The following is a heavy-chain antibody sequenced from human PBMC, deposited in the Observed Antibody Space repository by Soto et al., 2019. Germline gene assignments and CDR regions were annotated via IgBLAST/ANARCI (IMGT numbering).Heavy chain of an antibody. V-gene: IGHV3-23*01. CDR1: GFTFSSYG. D-gene: IGHD2-15*01. Sequence: SGGSLRLSCAASGFTFSSYGMHWVRQSPGKGLEWVSSISSSGETSYNADSVKGRFSISRDNVENTVHLQMDSLRAEDTAVYFCTKVRSAVVGAATNYWGQGTLVTVSS. CDR3: TKVRSAVVGAATNY. CDR2: ISSSGETS. J-gene: IGHJ4*02.